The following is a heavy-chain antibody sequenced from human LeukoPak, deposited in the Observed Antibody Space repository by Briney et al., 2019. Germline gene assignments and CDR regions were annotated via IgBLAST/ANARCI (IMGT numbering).Heavy chain of an antibody. J-gene: IGHJ4*02. CDR3: ARESLSYYYDSSGYSDY. CDR2: IYSGGST. CDR1: GFTVSSNY. Sequence: PGGSLRLSCAASGFTVSSNYMSWVRQAPGKGLEWVSVIYSGGSTYYADSVKGRFTISRDNSKNTLYLQMNSLRAEDTAVYYCARESLSYYYDSSGYSDYWGQGTLVTVSS. V-gene: IGHV3-66*01. D-gene: IGHD3-22*01.